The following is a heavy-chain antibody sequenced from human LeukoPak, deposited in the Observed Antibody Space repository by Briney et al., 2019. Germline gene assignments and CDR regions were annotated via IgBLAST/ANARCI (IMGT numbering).Heavy chain of an antibody. CDR2: ISYDGSNK. Sequence: GGSLRLSCAASGFTFSSYGMHWVRQAPGKGLEWVAVISYDGSNKYYADSVKGRFTISRDNSKNTLYLQMNSLRAEDTAVYYCARDRGDSSDAFDIWGQGTMVTVSS. CDR1: GFTFSSYG. J-gene: IGHJ3*02. CDR3: ARDRGDSSDAFDI. V-gene: IGHV3-30*03. D-gene: IGHD3-10*01.